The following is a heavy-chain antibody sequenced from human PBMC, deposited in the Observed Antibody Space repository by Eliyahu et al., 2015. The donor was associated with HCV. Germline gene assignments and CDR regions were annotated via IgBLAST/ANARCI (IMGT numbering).Heavy chain of an antibody. J-gene: IGHJ4*02. D-gene: IGHD1-26*01. CDR2: IYYSGST. CDR1: XGSXSSSSYY. V-gene: IGHV4-39*07. Sequence: QLQLQESGPGLVKPSETLSLTXTVSXGSXSSSSYYWGWIRQPPGKGLEWIGSIYYSGSTYYXPSLKSRVTISVDTSKNQFSLKLSSVTAADTAVYYCARSLKRGGSYSYWGQGTLVTVSS. CDR3: ARSLKRGGSYSY.